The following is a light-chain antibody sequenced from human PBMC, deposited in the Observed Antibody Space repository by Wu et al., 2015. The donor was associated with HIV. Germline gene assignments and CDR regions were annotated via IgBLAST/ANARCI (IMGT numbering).Light chain of an antibody. V-gene: IGKV1-6*01. Sequence: IQMTQSPSSLSASVGDTVTISCRASQGIRSDLGWYQHKPGKAPNLLIYGASTLDSGVPSRFSGSGSGTDFTLTISSLQPEDFATYYCLQDYNYPRTFGQGTKVEIK. CDR1: QGIRSD. CDR2: GAS. J-gene: IGKJ1*01. CDR3: LQDYNYPRT.